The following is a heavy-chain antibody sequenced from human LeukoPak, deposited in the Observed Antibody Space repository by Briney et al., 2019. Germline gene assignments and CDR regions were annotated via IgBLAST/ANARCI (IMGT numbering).Heavy chain of an antibody. V-gene: IGHV3-21*01. Sequence: PGGSLRLSCAASGFTFSSYSMNWVRQAPGKGLEWVSSISSGSSYIYYADSVKGRFTISRDNAKNSLYLQMNSLRAEDTAVYYCARDGPLAARHDFDYWGQGTLVTVSS. CDR2: ISSGSSYI. J-gene: IGHJ4*02. CDR1: GFTFSSYS. D-gene: IGHD6-6*01. CDR3: ARDGPLAARHDFDY.